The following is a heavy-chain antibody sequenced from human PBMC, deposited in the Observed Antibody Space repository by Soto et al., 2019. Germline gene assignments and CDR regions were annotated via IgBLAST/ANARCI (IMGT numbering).Heavy chain of an antibody. CDR1: GGSISSYY. D-gene: IGHD1-1*01. Sequence: SETLSLTCTVSGGSISSYYWSWIRQPPGKGLEWIGYIYYSGSTNYNPSLKSRVTISVDTSKNQFSLKLSSVTAADTAVYYCARTTLEAFDIWGQGTMVTVSS. V-gene: IGHV4-59*01. CDR3: ARTTLEAFDI. CDR2: IYYSGST. J-gene: IGHJ3*02.